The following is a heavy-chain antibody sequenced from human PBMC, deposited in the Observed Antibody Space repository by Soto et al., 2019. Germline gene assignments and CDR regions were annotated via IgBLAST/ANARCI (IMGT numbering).Heavy chain of an antibody. V-gene: IGHV4-30-4*01. D-gene: IGHD3-10*01. J-gene: IGHJ4*01. CDR3: ARHYPADLWLPFDF. Sequence: SETLSLTCTVSGGSISSGDYYWSWIRQPPGKGLEWIGYIYYSGSTYYNPSLQSRVTISVDTSKNQFSLNPLSVTAADTAVYYCARHYPADLWLPFDFWGQGTLVTVSS. CDR1: GGSISSGDYY. CDR2: IYYSGST.